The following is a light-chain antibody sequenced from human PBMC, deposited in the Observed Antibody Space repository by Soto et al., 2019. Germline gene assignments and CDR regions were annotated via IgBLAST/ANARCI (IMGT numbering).Light chain of an antibody. J-gene: IGLJ1*01. Sequence: QSVLTQPASVSGSPGQSITISCTGTSSDVGSYNLVSWYQQHPGKAPKLMIYEVSKRPSGVSNRFSGSKSGNTASLTISGLQVEDEADYYCCSYAGSSTFRVVGTGTKVTDL. V-gene: IGLV2-23*02. CDR1: SSDVGSYNL. CDR3: CSYAGSSTFRV. CDR2: EVS.